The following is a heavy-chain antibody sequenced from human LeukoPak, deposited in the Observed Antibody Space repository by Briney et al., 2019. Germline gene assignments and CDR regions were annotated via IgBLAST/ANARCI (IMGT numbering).Heavy chain of an antibody. CDR3: ATGYCSGGSCYFGY. Sequence: SETLSLTCADYGGSFSGYYWSWIRQPPGKGLEWIGEINHSGSTNYNPSLKSRVTISVDTSKNQFSLKLSSVTAADTAVYYCATGYCSGGSCYFGYWGQGTLVTVSS. D-gene: IGHD2-15*01. V-gene: IGHV4-34*01. CDR1: GGSFSGYY. J-gene: IGHJ4*02. CDR2: INHSGST.